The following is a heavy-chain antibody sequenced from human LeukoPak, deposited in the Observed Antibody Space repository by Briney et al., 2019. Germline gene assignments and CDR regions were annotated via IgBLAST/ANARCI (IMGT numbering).Heavy chain of an antibody. CDR2: IYPGDSDT. D-gene: IGHD3-22*01. Sequence: KCGESLKISCKGSGYSFTNYWIDWVRQMPGKGLEWMGIIYPGDSDTRYSPSFQGQVTISADKSISTAYLQWSSLKASDTAMYYCARLGAVVIFSEGVDYWGQGTLVTVSS. CDR1: GYSFTNYW. CDR3: ARLGAVVIFSEGVDY. V-gene: IGHV5-51*01. J-gene: IGHJ4*02.